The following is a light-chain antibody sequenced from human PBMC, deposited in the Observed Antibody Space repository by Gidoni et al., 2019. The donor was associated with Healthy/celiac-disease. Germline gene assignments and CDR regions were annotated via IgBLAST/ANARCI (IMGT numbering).Light chain of an antibody. V-gene: IGKV1-9*01. Sequence: IQLTQSPSSLSASVGDRVTITCRASQGISSYLAWYQQKPGKAPKLLIYAASTLQSGVPSRFSGSGSGTDFTLTISSLQPDYFATYYCQQLNSYPQGTFGPGTKVDIK. CDR2: AAS. CDR3: QQLNSYPQGT. CDR1: QGISSY. J-gene: IGKJ3*01.